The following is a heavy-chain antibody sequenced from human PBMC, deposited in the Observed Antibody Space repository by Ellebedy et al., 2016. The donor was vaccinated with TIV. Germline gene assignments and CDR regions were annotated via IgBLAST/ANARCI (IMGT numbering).Heavy chain of an antibody. CDR1: GGSFIGYY. J-gene: IGHJ5*02. CDR3: ARGGLNYGGGRFDP. V-gene: IGHV4-34*01. D-gene: IGHD4/OR15-4a*01. CDR2: INHSGTT. Sequence: MPGGSLRLSCAAYGGSFIGYYWTWIRQPPGEGLEWIGEINHSGTTNYNPSLKSRVIVSVDTSKNQFSLKLSSLTAADTAVYYCARGGLNYGGGRFDPWGQGTLVTVSS.